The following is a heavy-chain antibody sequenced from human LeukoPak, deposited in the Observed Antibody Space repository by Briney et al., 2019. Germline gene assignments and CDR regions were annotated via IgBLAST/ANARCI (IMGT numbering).Heavy chain of an antibody. CDR1: GSSFSSYT. D-gene: IGHD2-21*02. Sequence: PGGSLRLSCAASGSSFSSYTMNWVRQAPGKGLEWVSIISSSSTYIYYADSVKGRFTISRDNAKNALYLQMNSLRVEDTAVYYCARDGRCGGDCYASWGQGTLVTVSS. CDR2: ISSSSTYI. V-gene: IGHV3-21*01. CDR3: ARDGRCGGDCYAS. J-gene: IGHJ4*02.